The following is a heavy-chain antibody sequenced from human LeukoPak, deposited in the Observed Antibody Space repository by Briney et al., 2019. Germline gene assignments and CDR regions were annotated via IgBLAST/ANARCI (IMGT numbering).Heavy chain of an antibody. V-gene: IGHV3-66*01. CDR1: GVTVSYNY. J-gene: IGHJ4*02. Sequence: GGSLRLSCAASGVTVSYNYMSWVRQAPGKGLEWVSIIYSGGSTYYADSVKGRFTISRDNSKNTLYLQMNRLRAEDTAVYYCAKVDYAYWGQGTLVTVSS. CDR2: IYSGGST. D-gene: IGHD3-16*01. CDR3: AKVDYAY.